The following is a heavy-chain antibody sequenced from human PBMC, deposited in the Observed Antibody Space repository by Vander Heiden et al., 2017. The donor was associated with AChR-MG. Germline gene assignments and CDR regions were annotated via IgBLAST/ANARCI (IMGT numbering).Heavy chain of an antibody. V-gene: IGHV3-7*01. CDR3: ARNSWEGYFDY. D-gene: IGHD1-26*01. CDR1: GFTFSSYW. J-gene: IGHJ4*02. CDR2: IKQDGSEK. Sequence: EVQLVESGGGLVQPGGSLRLSCAASGFTFSSYWRSWVRQAPGKGMEWVANIKQDGSEKYYVDSVKGRFTISRDNAENSLYLQMNSLRAEDTAVYYCARNSWEGYFDYWGQGTLVTVSS.